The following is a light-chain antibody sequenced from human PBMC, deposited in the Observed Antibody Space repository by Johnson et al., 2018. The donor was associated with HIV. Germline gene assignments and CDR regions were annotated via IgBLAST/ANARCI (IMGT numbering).Light chain of an antibody. J-gene: IGLJ1*01. CDR3: GVWDASLTPRYV. Sequence: QPVLTQPPSVSAAPGQRVNISCSGNISNIESYFVSWYQQLPGAAPTLLIYEDNKRPSGIPERFSGSKSGATASLGISGLQTGDEADYYCGVWDASLTPRYVFGTGTTIAVL. V-gene: IGLV1-51*02. CDR2: EDN. CDR1: ISNIESYF.